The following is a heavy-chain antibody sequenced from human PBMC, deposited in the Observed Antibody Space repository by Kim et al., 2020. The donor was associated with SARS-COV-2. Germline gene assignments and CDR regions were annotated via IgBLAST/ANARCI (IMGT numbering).Heavy chain of an antibody. CDR1: GFTFSSFA. Sequence: GGSLRLSCAASGFTFSSFAMNWVRQAPGKGLEWVSAISGGGSSTYYADSVKGRFTISRDNSKNTLYLQMNSLRAEDTAVYYCAKDSAQTHICMIDSGMDVWGQGTTVTVSS. J-gene: IGHJ6*02. D-gene: IGHD3-22*01. CDR2: ISGGGSST. V-gene: IGHV3-23*01. CDR3: AKDSAQTHICMIDSGMDV.